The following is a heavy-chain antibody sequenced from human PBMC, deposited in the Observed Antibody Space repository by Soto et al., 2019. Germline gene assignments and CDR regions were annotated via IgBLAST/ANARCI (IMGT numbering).Heavy chain of an antibody. CDR2: ISKSGSVI. Sequence: TVVSLRISCAGSGLTFSNYEMHWVRQAPGKGLEWLSYISKSGSVIYYADSVKGRFTISRDNTKNFLYLQMNSLRAEDTAVYFCASVTLRFSYGIDVWGQGTTVTVSS. J-gene: IGHJ6*02. CDR1: GLTFSNYE. D-gene: IGHD3-3*01. V-gene: IGHV3-48*03. CDR3: ASVTLRFSYGIDV.